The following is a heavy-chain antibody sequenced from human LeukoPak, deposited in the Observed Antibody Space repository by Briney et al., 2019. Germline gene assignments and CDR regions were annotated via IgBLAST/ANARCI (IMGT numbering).Heavy chain of an antibody. CDR2: ISSSSSTI. CDR1: GFTFSSYS. V-gene: IGHV3-48*04. J-gene: IGHJ6*03. D-gene: IGHD5-24*01. Sequence: GGSLRLSCAASGFTFSSYSMNWVRQAPGKGLEWVSYISSSSSTIYYADSVKGRFTISRDNAKNSLYLQMNSLRAEDTAVYYCAKGVDGYYYYYMDVWGKGTTVTVSS. CDR3: AKGVDGYYYYYMDV.